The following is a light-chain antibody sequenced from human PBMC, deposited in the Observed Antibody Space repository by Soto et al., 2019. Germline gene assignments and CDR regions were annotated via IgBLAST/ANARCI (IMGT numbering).Light chain of an antibody. CDR3: HQRSNWPYT. J-gene: IGKJ2*01. CDR2: DAS. V-gene: IGKV3-11*01. CDR1: QGVSNY. Sequence: EIVLTQSPATLSLSPGERATLSCRASQGVSNYVAWYQQKPGQAPRLLIYDASNRATGIPARFTGSGSGTDFTLTISSLEPEDFAVYYCHQRSNWPYTFGQGTKLEIK.